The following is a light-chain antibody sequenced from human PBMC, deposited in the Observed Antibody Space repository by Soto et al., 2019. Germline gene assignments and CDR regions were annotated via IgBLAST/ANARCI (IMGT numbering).Light chain of an antibody. V-gene: IGKV3-11*01. CDR1: QSVGSY. Sequence: EIVLTQSPATLSLSPGERATLSCRASQSVGSYLAWYQQKPGQAPRLLIYDASNRATGIPTRFSGSGSGTDFTLTISSLEPEDFAVYYCQQRSSWPGTFGQGTKVDIK. J-gene: IGKJ1*01. CDR2: DAS. CDR3: QQRSSWPGT.